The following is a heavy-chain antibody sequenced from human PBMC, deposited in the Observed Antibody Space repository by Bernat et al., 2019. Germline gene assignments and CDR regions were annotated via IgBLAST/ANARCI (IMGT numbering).Heavy chain of an antibody. D-gene: IGHD2-15*01. CDR1: GFTFSNAW. Sequence: EVQLVESGGGLVKPGGSLRLSCAASGFTFSNAWMSWVRQAPGKGLEWVGRIKSKTDGGTTDYAAPVKGRFTISRDDSKNTLYLQMNSLKTEDTAVYYCTTPSATQLPYYYYHGMDVWGPGTTVTVSS. CDR2: IKSKTDGGTT. V-gene: IGHV3-15*01. CDR3: TTPSATQLPYYYYHGMDV. J-gene: IGHJ6*02.